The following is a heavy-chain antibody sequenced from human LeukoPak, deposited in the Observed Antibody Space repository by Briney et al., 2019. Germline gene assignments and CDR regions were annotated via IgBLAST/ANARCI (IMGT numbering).Heavy chain of an antibody. CDR2: INPNSGGT. V-gene: IGHV1-2*04. D-gene: IGHD5-12*01. CDR3: ARGGPLRYWYFDL. CDR1: GYTFTGYY. J-gene: IGHJ2*01. Sequence: ASVKVSCKASGYTFTGYYMHWVRQAPGQGLEWMGWINPNSGGTNYAQKFQGWVTMTRDTSISTAYMELSRLRSDDTAVYYCARGGPLRYWYFDLWGRGTLVTVSS.